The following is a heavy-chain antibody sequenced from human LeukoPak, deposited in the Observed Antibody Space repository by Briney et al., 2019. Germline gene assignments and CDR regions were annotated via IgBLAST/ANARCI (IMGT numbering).Heavy chain of an antibody. CDR3: AKDAVAVAGFPHYFDY. D-gene: IGHD6-19*01. V-gene: IGHV3-23*01. CDR1: GFTFSSYA. Sequence: PGGPLRLSCAASGFTFSSYAMSWVRQAPGKGLEWVSVISGSGVTTYYADSVKGRFTISRDNSKNTLYLQMSSLRAEDTAVYYCAKDAVAVAGFPHYFDYWGQGTLVTVSS. CDR2: ISGSGVTT. J-gene: IGHJ4*02.